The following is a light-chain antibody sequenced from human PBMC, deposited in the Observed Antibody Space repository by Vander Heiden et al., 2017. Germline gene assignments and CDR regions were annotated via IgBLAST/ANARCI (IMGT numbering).Light chain of an antibody. CDR3: QQYDGSPLWT. Sequence: EVVLTQSPGTLALSPGERATLSCRASQKVRSNYLAWYQQKPGQAPRLLIYGTSTRATDIPDRFSGSGYGTDFTLTITRLEPEDFAVYYCQQYDGSPLWTFGQGTKVEIK. CDR1: QKVRSNY. CDR2: GTS. J-gene: IGKJ1*01. V-gene: IGKV3-20*01.